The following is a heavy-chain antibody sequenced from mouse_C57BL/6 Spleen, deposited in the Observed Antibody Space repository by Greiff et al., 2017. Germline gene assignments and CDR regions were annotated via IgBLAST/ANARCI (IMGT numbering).Heavy chain of an antibody. J-gene: IGHJ2*01. CDR3: ARWERSGYVEYFDY. Sequence: EVQLQQSGPELVKPGASVKMSCKASGYTFTDYNMYWVKQSPGKSLEWIGYINPNNGGTSYNQKFKGKDTLTVNKPSSTAYMELRSLTSEDSAVYCGARWERSGYVEYFDYWGQGTTLTVSS. CDR1: GYTFTDYN. CDR2: INPNNGGT. D-gene: IGHD3-2*02. V-gene: IGHV1-22*01.